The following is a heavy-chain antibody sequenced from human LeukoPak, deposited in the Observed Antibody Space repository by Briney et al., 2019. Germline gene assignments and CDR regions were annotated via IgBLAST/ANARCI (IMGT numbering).Heavy chain of an antibody. CDR1: GYTFTIYY. CDR2: INPSGGST. J-gene: IGHJ4*02. D-gene: IGHD6-19*01. V-gene: IGHV1-46*01. Sequence: ASVKVSCKASGYTFTIYYMHLVRQAPGQGLEWMGIINPSGGSTSYAQKFQGRVTMTMDMSTSTVYMELSSMRSEDTAVYYCARDGQWLVRGSYDYWGQGTLVTVSS. CDR3: ARDGQWLVRGSYDY.